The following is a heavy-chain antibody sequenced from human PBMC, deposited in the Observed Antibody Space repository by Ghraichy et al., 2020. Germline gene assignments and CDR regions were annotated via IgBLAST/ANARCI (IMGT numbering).Heavy chain of an antibody. V-gene: IGHV3-74*01. CDR1: GFTFSDFW. Sequence: GGSLRLSCAASGFTFSDFWMHWVRQAPGKGLVWVSRVNSDGRRSDYADSVKGRFTISRDNSKNTLFLQMNRLRVEDTAVYYCARGRPTGTTADPDYWGQDTLVTVSS. CDR2: VNSDGRRS. J-gene: IGHJ4*02. D-gene: IGHD1-1*01. CDR3: ARGRPTGTTADPDY.